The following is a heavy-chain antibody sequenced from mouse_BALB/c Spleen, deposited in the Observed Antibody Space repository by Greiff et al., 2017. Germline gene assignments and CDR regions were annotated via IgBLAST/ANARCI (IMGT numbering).Heavy chain of an antibody. CDR1: GYTFTSYW. D-gene: IGHD1-1*01. CDR3: ARSETLRSPFAY. V-gene: IGHV1-7*01. CDR2: INPSTGYT. J-gene: IGHJ3*01. Sequence: QVQLQQSGAELAKPGASVKMSCKASGYTFTSYWMHWVKQRPGQGLEWIGYINPSTGYTEYNQKFKDKATLTADKSSSTAYMQLSSLTSEDSAVYYCARSETLRSPFAYWGQGTLVTVSA.